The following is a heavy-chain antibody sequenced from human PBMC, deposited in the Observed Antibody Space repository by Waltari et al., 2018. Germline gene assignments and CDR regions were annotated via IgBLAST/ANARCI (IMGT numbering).Heavy chain of an antibody. V-gene: IGHV4-39*01. J-gene: IGHJ3*02. CDR1: GGSISSSRYY. CDR2: IYYSGST. D-gene: IGHD1-26*01. CDR3: AGGSYYGAFDI. Sequence: QLQLQESGPGLVKPSETLSLTCTVSGGSISSSRYYWGWIRQPPGKGLEWIGSIYYSGSTYYNPSLKSRVTISVDTSKNQFSLKLSSVTAADTAVYYCAGGSYYGAFDIWGQGTMVTVSS.